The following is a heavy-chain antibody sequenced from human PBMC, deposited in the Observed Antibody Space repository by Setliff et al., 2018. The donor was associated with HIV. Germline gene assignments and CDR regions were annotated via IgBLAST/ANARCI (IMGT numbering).Heavy chain of an antibody. V-gene: IGHV1-18*01. J-gene: IGHJ4*02. Sequence: ASVKVSCKASGYTFTTYAISWVRQAPGQGLEWMGWISTHNDDTDYAQKFQGRVTMTRGTSTSTVYMELRSLRSDDTAVYYCARDRQDYSAGSYIYYFDYWGQGTLVTVSS. CDR1: GYTFTTYA. CDR2: ISTHNDDT. D-gene: IGHD3-10*01. CDR3: ARDRQDYSAGSYIYYFDY.